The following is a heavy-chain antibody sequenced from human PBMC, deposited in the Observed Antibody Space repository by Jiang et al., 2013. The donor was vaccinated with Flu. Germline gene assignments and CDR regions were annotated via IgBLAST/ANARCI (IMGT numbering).Heavy chain of an antibody. D-gene: IGHD2-21*02. Sequence: SGAEVKKPGSSVKVSCKASGGTFSSFGINWVRQAPGQGLEWMGRIIPMLGIKNYAQKLQGRVTFTADKSTSTAYMELSSLRSEDTAVYYCVRQGDGTAGYKYPFDYWGQGTLVTVSS. CDR2: IIPMLGIK. V-gene: IGHV1-69*04. CDR1: GGTFSSFG. CDR3: VRQGDGTAGYKYPFDY. J-gene: IGHJ4*02.